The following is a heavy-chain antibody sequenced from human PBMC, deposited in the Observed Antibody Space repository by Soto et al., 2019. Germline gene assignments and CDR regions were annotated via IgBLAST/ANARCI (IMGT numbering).Heavy chain of an antibody. CDR2: IIPFFGTT. D-gene: IGHD2-15*01. CDR3: AGGPKVVVVAATGYYYYYGMDV. CDR1: GGTFSSYG. J-gene: IGHJ6*02. Sequence: VQLVQSGAEVKKPGSSVKVSCKASGGTFSSYGINWVRQAPGQGLEWMGGIIPFFGTTYYAQRFQDRVTITADESTSTAYMELSSLRSEDTAVYYCAGGPKVVVVAATGYYYYYGMDVWGQGTTVTVSS. V-gene: IGHV1-69*01.